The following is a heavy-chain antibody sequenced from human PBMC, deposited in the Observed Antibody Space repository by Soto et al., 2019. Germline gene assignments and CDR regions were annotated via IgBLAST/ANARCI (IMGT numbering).Heavy chain of an antibody. J-gene: IGHJ4*02. CDR3: ATSSDTGYIFDF. CDR1: GFTFTSYW. D-gene: IGHD3-9*01. Sequence: EVRPVESGGGLVQPGGSLRLSCAASGFTFTSYWMSWVRQAPGKGLEWVASIKQNGGETYYVDSVTGRFTISRDNAKNSLYLEMNSLRAEDRAVYYCATSSDTGYIFDFWGQGTLVTVSS. CDR2: IKQNGGET. V-gene: IGHV3-7*01.